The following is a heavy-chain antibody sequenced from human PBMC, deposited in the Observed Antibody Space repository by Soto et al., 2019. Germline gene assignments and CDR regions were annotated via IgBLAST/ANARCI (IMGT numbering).Heavy chain of an antibody. V-gene: IGHV3-64*01. J-gene: IGHJ5*02. D-gene: IGHD6-13*01. CDR1: GFTFSSYA. CDR2: ISSNGGST. Sequence: PGGSLRLSCAASGFTFSSYAMHWVRQAPGKGLEYVSAISSNGGSTYYANSVKGRFTISRDNSKNTLYLQMGSLRAEDMAVHYCARDSGRGSSSWYWSRGVQANWFDPWGQGTLVTVSS. CDR3: ARDSGRGSSSWYWSRGVQANWFDP.